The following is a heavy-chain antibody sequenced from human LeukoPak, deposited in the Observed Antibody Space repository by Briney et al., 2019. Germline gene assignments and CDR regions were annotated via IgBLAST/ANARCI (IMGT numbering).Heavy chain of an antibody. CDR3: ARDVRAYSGYGSVDY. Sequence: GGSLRLSCAASGFTFSSYGMHWVRQAPGKGLEWVAVIWYDGRNKNYAASVKGRFTISRDNSKNTLYLQMNSLRAEDTAVYYCARDVRAYSGYGSVDYWGQGTLVTVSS. CDR1: GFTFSSYG. V-gene: IGHV3-33*01. CDR2: IWYDGRNK. D-gene: IGHD5-12*01. J-gene: IGHJ4*02.